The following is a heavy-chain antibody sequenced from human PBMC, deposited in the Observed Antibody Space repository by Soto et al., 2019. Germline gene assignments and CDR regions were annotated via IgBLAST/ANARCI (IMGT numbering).Heavy chain of an antibody. CDR2: ISAYNGNT. V-gene: IGHV1-18*01. CDR1: GYTFTSYG. D-gene: IGHD6-19*01. Sequence: GASVKVSCKASGYTFTSYGISWVRQAPGQGLEWMGWISAYNGNTNYAQKLQGRVTMTTDTSTSTAYMELRSLRSDDTAVYYCARDQGTSGWYSRFYAEYFQHWGQATLVTVSS. CDR3: ARDQGTSGWYSRFYAEYFQH. J-gene: IGHJ1*01.